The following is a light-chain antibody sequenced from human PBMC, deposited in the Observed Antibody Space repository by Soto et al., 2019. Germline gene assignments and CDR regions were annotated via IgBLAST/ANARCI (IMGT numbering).Light chain of an antibody. CDR3: LHDYNYPLT. Sequence: ALQMTPSPSSLSASVGDRVTITCRASQGIRNDLGWYQQKPGNAPKLLIYAASSLQSGVPSRFNGSGSGTDFTLTISSLQPEDFAAYYCLHDYNYPLTFGGGTKVEIK. V-gene: IGKV1-6*01. CDR1: QGIRND. J-gene: IGKJ4*01. CDR2: AAS.